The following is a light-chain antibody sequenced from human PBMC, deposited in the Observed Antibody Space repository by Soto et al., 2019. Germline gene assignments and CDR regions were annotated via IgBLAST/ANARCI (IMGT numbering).Light chain of an antibody. Sequence: IEIPPSTTTLSLPPGESVPLSCRASQSVSRSSLSWCQRKPGQACRLLIDGASTRATAIPGRFSGSGSGTDFTLTVSSLQPEDFAVYYCQHDYNLRTFGGGTKVDIK. CDR3: QHDYNLRT. CDR1: QSVSRSS. CDR2: GAS. V-gene: IGKV3D-7*01. J-gene: IGKJ4*01.